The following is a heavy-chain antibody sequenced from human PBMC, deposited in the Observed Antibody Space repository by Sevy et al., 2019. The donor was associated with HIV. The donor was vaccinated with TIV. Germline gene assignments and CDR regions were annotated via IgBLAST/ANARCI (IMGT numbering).Heavy chain of an antibody. CDR3: ARETTYYDASGPGPGDI. D-gene: IGHD3-16*01. V-gene: IGHV3-30*02. CDR2: MRKDGIHT. CDR1: VFTFNIYG. J-gene: IGHJ3*02. Sequence: GGSLRLSCAASVFTFNIYGMQWVRQAPGKGLEWVAFMRKDGIHTYYADSVKGRFTISRDNSKNTLYLQMNSLRTEDTALYYCARETTYYDASGPGPGDIWGQGTMVTVSS.